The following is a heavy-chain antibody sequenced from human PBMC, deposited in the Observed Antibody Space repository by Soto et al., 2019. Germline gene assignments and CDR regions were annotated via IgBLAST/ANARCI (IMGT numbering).Heavy chain of an antibody. Sequence: PGGSLRLSCAASGFTFSKYGMHWVRQAPGKGLEWVAVIWYDGSNKFYADSVRGRFTISRDDSKNTLYLQMNSLRAEDTAFYYCARDIASAGAILDYWGQGTLVTVSS. V-gene: IGHV3-33*01. J-gene: IGHJ4*02. CDR1: GFTFSKYG. CDR2: IWYDGSNK. D-gene: IGHD6-13*01. CDR3: ARDIASAGAILDY.